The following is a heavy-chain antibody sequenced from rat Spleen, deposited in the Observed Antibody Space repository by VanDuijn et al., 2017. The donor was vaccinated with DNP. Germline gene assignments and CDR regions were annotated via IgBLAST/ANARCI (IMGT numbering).Heavy chain of an antibody. CDR1: GFTFSDYW. CDR3: ARGVYGGYLYFDY. Sequence: EVQLVESGGDLVQPGQSLKLSCVASGFTFSDYWMTWIRQVPGKGLEWVASTIGSGGNTYYPASLKGQLTISIDNAKNTLYLQMNSLRSEDTATYYCARGVYGGYLYFDYWGQGVMVTVSS. J-gene: IGHJ2*01. V-gene: IGHV5-31*01. D-gene: IGHD1-11*01. CDR2: TIGSGGNT.